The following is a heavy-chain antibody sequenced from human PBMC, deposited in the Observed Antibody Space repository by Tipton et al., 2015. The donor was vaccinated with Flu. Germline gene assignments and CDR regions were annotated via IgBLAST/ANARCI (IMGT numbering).Heavy chain of an antibody. CDR3: ARSWGTSYSTGWFDY. J-gene: IGHJ4*02. CDR1: GYSISSGYY. CDR2: IYHNGNT. Sequence: TLSLTCDVSGYSISSGYYWGWIRQPPGKGLEWIASIYHNGNTYHNPSLKSRVTILVDTSKNQFSLKLTSMTAADTAVYYCARSWGTSYSTGWFDYWGQGALSPSPQ. V-gene: IGHV4-38-2*01. D-gene: IGHD6-19*01.